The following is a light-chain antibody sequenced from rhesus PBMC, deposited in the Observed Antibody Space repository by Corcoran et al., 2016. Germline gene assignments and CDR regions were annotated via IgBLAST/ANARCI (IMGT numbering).Light chain of an antibody. J-gene: IGKJ2*01. CDR3: PQYSNSPFS. V-gene: IGKV1-66*01. CDR1: QAINHF. CDR2: YAS. Sequence: DIQMTQSPSSLSASVGDRVTITCRASQAINHFLIWYQPKTGKAPKPLLYYASSLETGVPSRFSGSGSGTEYSLTISSLQPEDIATYYCPQYSNSPFSFGQGTKVEIK.